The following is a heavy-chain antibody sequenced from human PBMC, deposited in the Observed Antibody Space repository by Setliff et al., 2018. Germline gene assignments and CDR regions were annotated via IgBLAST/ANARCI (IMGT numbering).Heavy chain of an antibody. CDR3: AKDRVPDGYWDFDY. CDR1: GFVFSTYD. D-gene: IGHD4-17*01. V-gene: IGHV3-21*04. J-gene: IGHJ4*02. CDR2: ISHSNTYI. Sequence: PGGSLRLSCAASGFVFSTYDMNWVRQAPGKGLEWVSSISHSNTYIYYAGSVKGRFTISRDISENTLYLQMNSLRPEDTAVYYCAKDRVPDGYWDFDYWGQGILVTVSS.